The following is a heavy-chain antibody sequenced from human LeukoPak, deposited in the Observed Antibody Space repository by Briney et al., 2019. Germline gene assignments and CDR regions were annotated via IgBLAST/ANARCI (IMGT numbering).Heavy chain of an antibody. CDR2: IYYSGST. V-gene: IGHV4-30-4*08. D-gene: IGHD1-26*01. Sequence: SETLSLTCTVSGGSISSGDYYWSWIRQPPGKGLEWIGYIYYSGSTYYNPSLKSRVTISVDTSKNQFSLKLNSVTAADTAVYYCARPSRVGAIGYFQHWGQGTLVTVSS. CDR3: ARPSRVGAIGYFQH. J-gene: IGHJ1*01. CDR1: GGSISSGDYY.